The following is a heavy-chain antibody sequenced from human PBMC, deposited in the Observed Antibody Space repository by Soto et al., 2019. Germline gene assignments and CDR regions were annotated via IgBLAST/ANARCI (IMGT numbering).Heavy chain of an antibody. CDR1: GGSISSDDYY. V-gene: IGHV4-30-4*01. CDR2: IYYSGST. Sequence: TLSLTCTVSGGSISSDDYYWSWIRQPPGEGLEWIGYIYYSGSTSYNPSLKSRVTIPIDTSKNQFFLRLTSVTAADTAVYYCARDRSNSPDFFDYWGQGTLVTVSS. J-gene: IGHJ4*03. CDR3: ARDRSNSPDFFDY. D-gene: IGHD6-6*01.